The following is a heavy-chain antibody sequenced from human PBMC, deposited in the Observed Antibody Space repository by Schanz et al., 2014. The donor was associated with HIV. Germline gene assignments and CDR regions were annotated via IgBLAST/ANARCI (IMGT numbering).Heavy chain of an antibody. D-gene: IGHD5-18*01. J-gene: IGHJ4*02. V-gene: IGHV3-7*01. Sequence: DVQLVESGGSLVQPWGSLRLSCAASGFRFRSYWMSWVRQAPGKGLEWVANIKEDGIEKYYVDSVKGRFTISRDNAKNSLYLNMYSLRAEDTTVYFCAKSNGGDTAVVQYYFDYWGQGTLVSVSS. CDR1: GFRFRSYW. CDR3: AKSNGGDTAVVQYYFDY. CDR2: IKEDGIEK.